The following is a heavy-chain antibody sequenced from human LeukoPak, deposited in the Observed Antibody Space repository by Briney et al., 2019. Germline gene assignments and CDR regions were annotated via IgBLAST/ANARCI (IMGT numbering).Heavy chain of an antibody. Sequence: ASVKVSWKASGYTFTNYAMQWVRQAPGQRLEWMGWINAGNGKIKYSQNFQGRVTITRDTSASTAYMELSSLRSEDTAVYYCARGIWTSVSVQYHFDYWGQGTLVTVSS. J-gene: IGHJ4*02. CDR2: INAGNGKI. D-gene: IGHD3/OR15-3a*01. CDR3: ARGIWTSVSVQYHFDY. V-gene: IGHV1-3*01. CDR1: GYTFTNYA.